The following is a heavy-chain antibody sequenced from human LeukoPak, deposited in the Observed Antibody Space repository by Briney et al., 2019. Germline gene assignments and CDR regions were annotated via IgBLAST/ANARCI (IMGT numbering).Heavy chain of an antibody. CDR1: GGSISSGGYY. CDR2: IYYSGST. Sequence: SETLSLTCTVSGGSISSGGYYWSWIRQHPGKGLEWIGYIYYSGSTYYNPSLKSRVTISVDTSKNQFSLKLSSVTAADTAVYYCARAWGGYKTFDYWGQGTLVTVSS. D-gene: IGHD5-24*01. J-gene: IGHJ4*02. V-gene: IGHV4-31*03. CDR3: ARAWGGYKTFDY.